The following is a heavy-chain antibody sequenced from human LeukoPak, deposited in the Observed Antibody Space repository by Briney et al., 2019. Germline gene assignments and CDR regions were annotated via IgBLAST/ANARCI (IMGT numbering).Heavy chain of an antibody. J-gene: IGHJ4*02. CDR1: GGSISSYY. Sequence: SETLSLTCTVSGGSISSYYWSWIRQPPGKGLEWIGYIYYSGSTNYNPSLKSRVTISVDTSKNRFSLKLSSVTAADTAVYYCARDSRSGWYSYWGQGTLVTVSS. CDR3: ARDSRSGWYSY. D-gene: IGHD6-19*01. CDR2: IYYSGST. V-gene: IGHV4-59*01.